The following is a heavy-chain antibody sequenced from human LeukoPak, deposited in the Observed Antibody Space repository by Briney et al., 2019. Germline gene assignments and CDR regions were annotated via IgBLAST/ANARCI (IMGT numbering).Heavy chain of an antibody. D-gene: IGHD6-13*01. Sequence: SGPTLVNPTQTLTLTCTFSGFSLSTSGMCVSWIRQPPGKALEWLARIDWDDDKYYSTSLKTRLTISKDTSKNQVVLTMTNMDPVDTATYYCARAHFTILTIAAAGTGQIDAFDIWGQGTMVTVSS. CDR2: IDWDDDK. CDR3: ARAHFTILTIAAAGTGQIDAFDI. J-gene: IGHJ3*02. V-gene: IGHV2-70*11. CDR1: GFSLSTSGMC.